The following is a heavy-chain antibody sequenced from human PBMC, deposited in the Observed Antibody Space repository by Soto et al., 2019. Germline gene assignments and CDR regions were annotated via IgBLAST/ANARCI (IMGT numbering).Heavy chain of an antibody. J-gene: IGHJ3*02. Sequence: QVQLVQSGAEVKKPGASVKVSCKASGYTFTSYYMHCVRQAPGQGLEWMGIINPSGGSTSYAQKFQGRVTITRDTSTSTVYMELSSLRSEDTAVYYCARYMGDHDAFEIWGQGTMVTVSS. CDR1: GYTFTSYY. CDR3: ARYMGDHDAFEI. V-gene: IGHV1-46*01. D-gene: IGHD2-21*02. CDR2: INPSGGST.